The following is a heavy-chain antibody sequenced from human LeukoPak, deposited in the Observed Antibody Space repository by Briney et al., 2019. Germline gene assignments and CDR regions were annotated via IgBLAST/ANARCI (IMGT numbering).Heavy chain of an antibody. J-gene: IGHJ5*02. Sequence: GRSWSPSGAALELTFGGYGMHGSGRAQAKGWGGGAVLWYDGSNKYYADSVKGRFTISRDNSKNTLYLQMNSLRAEDTAVYYCARDRRYYDILTGPAETWGQGTLVTVSS. CDR3: ARDRRYYDILTGPAET. CDR2: LWYDGSNK. D-gene: IGHD3-9*01. V-gene: IGHV3-33*01. CDR1: ELTFGGYG.